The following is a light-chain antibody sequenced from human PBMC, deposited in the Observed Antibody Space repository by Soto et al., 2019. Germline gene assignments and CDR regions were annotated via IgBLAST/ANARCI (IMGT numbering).Light chain of an antibody. CDR2: AAS. CDR1: QDINNN. CDR3: QKYNSARET. J-gene: IGKJ3*01. Sequence: MQMTQSPSSLSASIGDRVTITCRASQDINNNLAWYQQKPGKVPKVLIYAASTLQSGVPSRFSGSGSGTDFTLTISSLQPEDVATYYCQKYNSARETFGPGTKVDI. V-gene: IGKV1-27*01.